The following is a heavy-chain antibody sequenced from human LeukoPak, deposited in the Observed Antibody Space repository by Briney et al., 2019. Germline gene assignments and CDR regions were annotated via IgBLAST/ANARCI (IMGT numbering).Heavy chain of an antibody. D-gene: IGHD2-8*02. CDR1: GFTFSSYW. CDR2: IKQDGSEK. Sequence: GGSLRLSCAASGFTFSSYWMSWVRQAPGKGLEWVANIKQDGSEKYYVDSVKGRFTISRDNAKNSLYLQMNSLRAEDTAVYYCARTVEEPYWLYYYYMDVWGKGTTVTVSS. J-gene: IGHJ6*03. V-gene: IGHV3-7*01. CDR3: ARTVEEPYWLYYYYMDV.